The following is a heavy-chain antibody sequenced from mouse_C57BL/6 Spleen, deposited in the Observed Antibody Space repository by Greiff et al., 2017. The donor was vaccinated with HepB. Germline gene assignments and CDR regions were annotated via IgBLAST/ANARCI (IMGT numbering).Heavy chain of an antibody. Sequence: VQLQQSGAELVKPGASVKLSCKASGYTFTSYWMQWVKQRPGQGLEWIGEIHPSDSYTNYNQKFKGKATLTVDTSSSTAYMQLSSVTSEDSAVYYCARRGTTVADYWGQGTTLTVSS. CDR3: ARRGTTVADY. V-gene: IGHV1-50*01. D-gene: IGHD1-1*01. CDR1: GYTFTSYW. J-gene: IGHJ2*01. CDR2: IHPSDSYT.